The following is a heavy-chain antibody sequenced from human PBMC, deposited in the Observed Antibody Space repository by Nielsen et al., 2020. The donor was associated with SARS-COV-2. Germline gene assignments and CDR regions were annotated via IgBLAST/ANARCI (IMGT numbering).Heavy chain of an antibody. CDR2: INPSGGGT. Sequence: ASVKVSCKASGYTFSDHFMHWVRQAPGQGLEWMGIINPSGGGTNYAQKFQGRVTITADESTSTAYMELSSLRSEDTAVYYCARSTTFWSGYYYYGMDVWGQGTTVTVSS. D-gene: IGHD3-3*01. CDR1: GYTFSDHF. V-gene: IGHV1-46*01. J-gene: IGHJ6*02. CDR3: ARSTTFWSGYYYYGMDV.